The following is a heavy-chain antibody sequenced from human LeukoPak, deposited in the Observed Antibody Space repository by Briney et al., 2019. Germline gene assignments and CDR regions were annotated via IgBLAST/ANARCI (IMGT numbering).Heavy chain of an antibody. Sequence: GASVKVSCKASGYAFTGYYMHWVRQAPGQGLEWMGWINPNSGGTNYAQKFQGRVTMTRDTSISTAYMELSRLRSDDTAVYYCARRYCSSTSCHRRYFQHWGQGTLVTVSS. V-gene: IGHV1-2*02. J-gene: IGHJ1*01. CDR3: ARRYCSSTSCHRRYFQH. D-gene: IGHD2-2*02. CDR1: GYAFTGYY. CDR2: INPNSGGT.